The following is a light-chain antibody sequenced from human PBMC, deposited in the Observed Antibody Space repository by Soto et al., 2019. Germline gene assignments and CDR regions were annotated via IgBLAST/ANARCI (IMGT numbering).Light chain of an antibody. CDR1: QSVSSY. J-gene: IGKJ4*01. CDR2: DAF. Sequence: EIVLTQSPATLSLSPGERATLSCRASQSVSSYLAWYQQKPGQAPRLLIYDAFNRATGIPARFSGSGSGTDFTLTISSLEPEDFAIYYCQQRSNWPPLTFGGGTKVEIK. V-gene: IGKV3-11*01. CDR3: QQRSNWPPLT.